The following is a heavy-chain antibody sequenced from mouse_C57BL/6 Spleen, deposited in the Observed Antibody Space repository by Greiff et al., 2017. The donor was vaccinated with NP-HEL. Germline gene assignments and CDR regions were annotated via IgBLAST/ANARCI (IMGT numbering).Heavy chain of an antibody. CDR2: IHPNSGST. J-gene: IGHJ1*03. Sequence: VQLKQPGAELVKPGASVKLSCKASGYTFTSYWMHWVKQRPGQGLEWIGMIHPNSGSTNYNEKFKSKATLTVDKSSSTAYMQLSSLTSEDSAVYYCARSDYWYFDVWGTGTTVTVSS. CDR1: GYTFTSYW. V-gene: IGHV1-64*01. CDR3: ARSDYWYFDV.